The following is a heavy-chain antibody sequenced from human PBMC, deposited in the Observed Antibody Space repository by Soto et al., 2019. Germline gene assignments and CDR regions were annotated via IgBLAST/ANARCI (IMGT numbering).Heavy chain of an antibody. Sequence: SETLSLTCTVSGGSISSYYWSWIRQPPGKGLEWIGYIYYSGGTNYNPSLKSRVTISVDTSKNQFSLKLSSVTAADTAVYYCARAEGYCSSTSCALGASDIWGQGTMVTVSS. CDR1: GGSISSYY. D-gene: IGHD2-2*01. CDR2: IYYSGGT. CDR3: ARAEGYCSSTSCALGASDI. V-gene: IGHV4-59*01. J-gene: IGHJ3*02.